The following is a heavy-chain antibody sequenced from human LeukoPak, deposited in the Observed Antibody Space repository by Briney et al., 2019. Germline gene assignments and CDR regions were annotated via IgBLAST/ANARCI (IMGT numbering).Heavy chain of an antibody. CDR2: MSPNSGDT. J-gene: IGHJ4*02. CDR1: GYTFTSYD. D-gene: IGHD7-27*01. V-gene: IGHV1-8*01. Sequence: ASVKVSCKASGYTFTSYDINWVRHATGQGLEWMGWMSPNSGDTGYAQKFQGRVTMTRGTSISTAFMELTNLRSEDTAVYYCARGPPNWGFDFWGQGALVTVSS. CDR3: ARGPPNWGFDF.